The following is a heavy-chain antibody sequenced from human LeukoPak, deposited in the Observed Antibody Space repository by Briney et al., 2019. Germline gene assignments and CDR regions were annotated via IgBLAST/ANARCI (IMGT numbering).Heavy chain of an antibody. V-gene: IGHV4-59*05. D-gene: IGHD4-23*01. CDR1: GGSISSYY. Sequence: SETLSLTCTVSGGSISSYYWSWIRQPPGKGLEWIGSIDYSGSTYYNPSLKSRVTIFVDTSKSQFSLNLSSVTAADTAVYHCARQRGNSRNFDNWGQGTLVTVSS. CDR2: IDYSGST. CDR3: ARQRGNSRNFDN. J-gene: IGHJ4*02.